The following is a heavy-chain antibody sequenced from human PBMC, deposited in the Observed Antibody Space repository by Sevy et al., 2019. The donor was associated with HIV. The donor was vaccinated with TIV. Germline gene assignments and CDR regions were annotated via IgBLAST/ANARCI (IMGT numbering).Heavy chain of an antibody. J-gene: IGHJ4*02. Sequence: GGSLRLSCAASGFIFNSYSMSWVRQAPGKGLDWVSAISGSGGSTYYADSVKGRFTISRDNAKNTLSLQMNSLRAEDTAVYYCARGGYPRPFDYWGQGTLVTVSS. CDR1: GFIFNSYS. CDR2: ISGSGGST. CDR3: ARGGYPRPFDY. D-gene: IGHD1-1*01. V-gene: IGHV3-23*01.